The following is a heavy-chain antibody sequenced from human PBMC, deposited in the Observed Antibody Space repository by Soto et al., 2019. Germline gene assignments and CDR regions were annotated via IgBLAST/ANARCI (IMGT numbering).Heavy chain of an antibody. CDR3: ARGTTTSAFSAMDV. CDR2: ISYDGDNK. CDR1: GFTFSYHA. J-gene: IGHJ6*02. Sequence: QVQLVESGGGVVQPGRSLRLSCAASGFTFSYHALNWVRQPPGKGLEWVAVISYDGDNKYIAESVKGRFTISRDNSKNTVSLQMNTLRTEDTAMYFCARGTTTSAFSAMDVWGQGTTVTVSS. D-gene: IGHD1-1*01. V-gene: IGHV3-30-3*01.